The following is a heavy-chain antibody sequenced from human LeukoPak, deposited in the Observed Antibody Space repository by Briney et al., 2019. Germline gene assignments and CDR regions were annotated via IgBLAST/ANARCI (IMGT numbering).Heavy chain of an antibody. CDR1: GGSISSYY. Sequence: SETLSPTCTVSGGSISSYYWSWIRQPPGRGLEWIGYIYYSGSTNYNPSLKSRVTISVDSSKNQFSLKLSSVTAADTAVYYCARAATSSGWYIGYWGQGTLVTVSS. CDR3: ARAATSSGWYIGY. D-gene: IGHD6-19*01. V-gene: IGHV4-59*01. CDR2: IYYSGST. J-gene: IGHJ4*02.